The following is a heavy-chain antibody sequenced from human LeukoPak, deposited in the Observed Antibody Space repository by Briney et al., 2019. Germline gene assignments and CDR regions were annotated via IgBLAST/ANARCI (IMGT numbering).Heavy chain of an antibody. Sequence: GGSLRLSCAVSGFSFSSYWMTWVRQAPGKGLEWVASIKLGEYERSYVDSVKGRFTISRDNAKSSLYLEMNSLGAEDTAMYFCAIVKYTALVYGPHFDNWGQGILVTVS. D-gene: IGHD5-18*01. J-gene: IGHJ4*02. CDR3: AIVKYTALVYGPHFDN. V-gene: IGHV3-7*01. CDR2: IKLGEYER. CDR1: GFSFSSYW.